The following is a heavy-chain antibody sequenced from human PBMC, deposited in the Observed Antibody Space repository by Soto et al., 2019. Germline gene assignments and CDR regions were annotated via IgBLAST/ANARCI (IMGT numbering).Heavy chain of an antibody. Sequence: GGSLRLSCAASGLNFSSYAMSWVRQAPGKGLEWVSAISGSGGSTYYADSVKGRFTISRDNSKNTLYLQMNSLRAEDTALYYCARDQDAFDIWGRGTEVTVSS. CDR1: GLNFSSYA. CDR3: ARDQDAFDI. V-gene: IGHV3-23*01. CDR2: ISGSGGST. J-gene: IGHJ3*02.